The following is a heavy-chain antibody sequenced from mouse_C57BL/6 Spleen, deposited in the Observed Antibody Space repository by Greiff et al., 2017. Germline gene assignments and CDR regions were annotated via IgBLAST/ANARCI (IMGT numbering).Heavy chain of an antibody. CDR1: GYTFTTYW. CDR2: NHPNSGST. CDR3: ARGIYDYDWFAY. D-gene: IGHD2-4*01. J-gene: IGHJ3*01. V-gene: IGHV1-64*01. Sequence: VKLQQPGAELVKPGASVKLSCKASGYTFTTYWMHWVKQRPGHGLEWIGMNHPNSGSTNYNEKFKSKATLTVDKSSSTAYMQLSSLTSEDSAVYYCARGIYDYDWFAYWGQGTLVTVSA.